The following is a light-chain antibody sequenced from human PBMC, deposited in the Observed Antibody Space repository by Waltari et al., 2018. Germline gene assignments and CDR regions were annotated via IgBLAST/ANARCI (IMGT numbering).Light chain of an antibody. CDR2: NKN. J-gene: IGLJ2*01. CDR1: SLRSYY. V-gene: IGLV3-19*01. CDR3: HSRDASGVAGS. Sequence: SSELTQDPAVSVAMGQTVRITCQGDSLRSYYASWYQQRPGQAPILVLYNKNNRPSGVPDRLSGSSSHNTASLTITGAQAEDEASYYCHSRDASGVAGSFGGGTKLTGL.